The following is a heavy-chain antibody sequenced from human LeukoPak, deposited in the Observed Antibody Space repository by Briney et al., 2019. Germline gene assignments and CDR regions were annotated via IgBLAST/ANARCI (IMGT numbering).Heavy chain of an antibody. CDR1: GYTFTDYY. J-gene: IGHJ4*02. CDR3: ARSASSVKFDY. CDR2: INPISGGT. V-gene: IGHV1-2*02. D-gene: IGHD2-2*01. Sequence: VPSVKVSCKGSGYTFTDYYMHCVRQPTGQGLEWMGCINPISGGTNYAQNFQGRVTMTRDTSITTAYMELRRLTSDDTAVYYCARSASSVKFDYWGQGTLVTVSS.